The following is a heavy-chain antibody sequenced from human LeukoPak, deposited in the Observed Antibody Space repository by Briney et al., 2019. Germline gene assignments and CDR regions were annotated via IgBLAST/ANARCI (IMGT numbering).Heavy chain of an antibody. CDR2: IRSKANSYAT. D-gene: IGHD6-19*01. Sequence: GGSLRLSCAASGFTFSGSAMHWVRQASGEGLEWVGRIRSKANSYATAYAASVKGRFTISRDDSKNTAYLQMNSLKTEDTAVYYCTSVVAVAGFDYWGQGTLVTVSS. CDR1: GFTFSGSA. J-gene: IGHJ4*02. V-gene: IGHV3-73*01. CDR3: TSVVAVAGFDY.